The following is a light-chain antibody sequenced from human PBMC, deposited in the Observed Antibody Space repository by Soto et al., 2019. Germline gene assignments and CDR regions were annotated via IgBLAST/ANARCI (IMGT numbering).Light chain of an antibody. J-gene: IGKJ2*01. CDR1: PSISSY. CDR3: QQSYSTPQYT. Sequence: DMQMTQSPSSLSASVGDRVTITCRASPSISSYLNWYQQKPGKAPKLLIYAASSLQSGVPSRFSGSGSGTDFTLTISSLQPEDFATYYCQQSYSTPQYTFGQGTKLEIK. V-gene: IGKV1-39*01. CDR2: AAS.